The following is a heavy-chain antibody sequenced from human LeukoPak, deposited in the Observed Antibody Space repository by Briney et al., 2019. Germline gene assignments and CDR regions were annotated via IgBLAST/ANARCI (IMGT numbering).Heavy chain of an antibody. V-gene: IGHV4-34*01. CDR1: GGSISNYY. J-gene: IGHJ5*02. Sequence: PSETLSLTCTVSGGSISNYYWSWIRQPPGKGLEWIGEINHSGSTNYNPSLKSRVTISVDTSKNQFSLKLSSVTAADTAVYYCARGYSNVLRYFDWLRRGNWFDPWGQGTLVTVSS. CDR2: INHSGST. D-gene: IGHD3-9*01. CDR3: ARGYSNVLRYFDWLRRGNWFDP.